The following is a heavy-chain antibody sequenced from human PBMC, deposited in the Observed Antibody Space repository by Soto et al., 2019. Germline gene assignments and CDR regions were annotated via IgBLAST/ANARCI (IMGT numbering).Heavy chain of an antibody. J-gene: IGHJ4*02. Sequence: QVQLVESGGGVVQPGRSLRLSCAASGFTFSSYGMHWVRQAPGKGLEWVAVISYDGSNKYYADSVKGRFTISRDNSKNTLYLQMNSRRAEDTGVYYCAKGVGTYCGGDCTGDWGQGTLVTVSS. CDR1: GFTFSSYG. CDR2: ISYDGSNK. V-gene: IGHV3-30*18. D-gene: IGHD2-21*02. CDR3: AKGVGTYCGGDCTGD.